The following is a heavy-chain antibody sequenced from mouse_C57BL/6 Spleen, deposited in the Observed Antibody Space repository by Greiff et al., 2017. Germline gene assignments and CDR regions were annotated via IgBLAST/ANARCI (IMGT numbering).Heavy chain of an antibody. D-gene: IGHD1-1*01. V-gene: IGHV1-59*01. CDR3: ARGFTTVVAENDY. CDR2: IDPSDSYT. J-gene: IGHJ2*01. Sequence: VQLQQPGAELVRPGTSVKLSCKASGYTFTSYWMHWVKQRPGQGLEWIGVIDPSDSYTNYNQKFKGKATLTVDTSSSTAYMQLSSLTSEDSAVYYCARGFTTVVAENDYWGQGTTLTVSS. CDR1: GYTFTSYW.